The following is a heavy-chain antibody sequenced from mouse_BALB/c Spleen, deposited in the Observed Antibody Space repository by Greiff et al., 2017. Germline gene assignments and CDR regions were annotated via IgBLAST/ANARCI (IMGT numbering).Heavy chain of an antibody. Sequence: EVKLVESGGGLVKPGGSLKLSCAASGFTFSDYYMYWVRQTPEKRLEWVATISDGGSYTYYPDSVKGRFTISRDNAKNNLYLQMSSLKSEDTAMYYCARDRYGNYAWFAYWGQGTLVTVSA. CDR2: ISDGGSYT. J-gene: IGHJ3*01. D-gene: IGHD2-10*02. CDR1: GFTFSDYY. CDR3: ARDRYGNYAWFAY. V-gene: IGHV5-4*02.